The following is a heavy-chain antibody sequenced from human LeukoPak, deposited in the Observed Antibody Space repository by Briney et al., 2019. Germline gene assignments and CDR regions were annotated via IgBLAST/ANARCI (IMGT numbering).Heavy chain of an antibody. D-gene: IGHD3-9*01. Sequence: GGPLRLSGAASGFTSRNAGMSWVRQAPGRGLEWVGRIKSKTDGGTTDYAAPVKGRFTISRVDSKNTLYLQMNSLKTEDTAVYYCTARYGYWGQGTLVTVSS. J-gene: IGHJ4*02. V-gene: IGHV3-15*01. CDR2: IKSKTDGGTT. CDR1: GFTSRNAG. CDR3: TARYGY.